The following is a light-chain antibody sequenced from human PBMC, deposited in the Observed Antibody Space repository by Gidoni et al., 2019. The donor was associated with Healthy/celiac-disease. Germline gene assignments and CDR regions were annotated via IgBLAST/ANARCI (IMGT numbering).Light chain of an antibody. J-gene: IGKJ1*01. CDR3: QQRSNWPRT. Sequence: ERVLTQSPATLSWSPGERATLSCRASQIVSSYLAWYQQNPGQAPRLLIYAASNRATGLPARFSGSGSGTDFTLTISRLEPDDFAVYYCQQRSNWPRTFGQGTKVEIQ. V-gene: IGKV3-11*01. CDR2: AAS. CDR1: QIVSSY.